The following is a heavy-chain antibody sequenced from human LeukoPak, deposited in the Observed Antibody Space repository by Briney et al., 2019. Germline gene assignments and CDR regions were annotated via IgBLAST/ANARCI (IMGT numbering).Heavy chain of an antibody. D-gene: IGHD2-15*01. CDR3: ASYCSGGSCWGYGFDY. J-gene: IGHJ4*02. V-gene: IGHV4-59*01. CDR2: IYYSGST. Sequence: PSETLALPCTVSGGHISSFHWSWIRQPPGKGLEWIVYIYYSGSTNYNPSLKGRVTISVDTSKNQFSLKLSSVTAADTAVYYCASYCSGGSCWGYGFDYWGQGTLVTVSS. CDR1: GGHISSFH.